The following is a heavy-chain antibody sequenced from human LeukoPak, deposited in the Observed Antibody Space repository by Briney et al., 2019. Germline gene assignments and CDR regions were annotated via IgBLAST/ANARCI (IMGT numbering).Heavy chain of an antibody. D-gene: IGHD4-17*01. CDR1: GGSFSGYY. CDR3: ARVGHGDPIDY. V-gene: IGHV4-34*01. Sequence: SETLSLTCAVYGGSFSGYYWSWIRQPLGKGLEWIGEINHSGSTNYNPSLKSRVTISVDTSKNQFSLKLSSVTAADTAVYYCARVGHGDPIDYWGQGTLVTVSS. J-gene: IGHJ4*02. CDR2: INHSGST.